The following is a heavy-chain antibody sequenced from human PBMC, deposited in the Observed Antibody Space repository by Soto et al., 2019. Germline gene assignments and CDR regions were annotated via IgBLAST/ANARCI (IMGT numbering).Heavy chain of an antibody. CDR2: ISGSGGST. CDR1: GFTFSSYA. CDR3: ANEFSISEWIQLWNHRDGY. J-gene: IGHJ4*02. D-gene: IGHD5-18*01. Sequence: GGSLRLSCAASGFTFSSYAMSWVRQAPGKGLEWVSAISGSGGSTYYADSVKGRFTISRDNSKNTLYLQMNSLRAEDTAVYYCANEFSISEWIQLWNHRDGYWGQGTLVTVSS. V-gene: IGHV3-23*01.